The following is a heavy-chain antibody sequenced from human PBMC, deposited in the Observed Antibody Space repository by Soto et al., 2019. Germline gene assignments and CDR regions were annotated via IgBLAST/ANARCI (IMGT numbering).Heavy chain of an antibody. CDR3: SRDVGATGD. V-gene: IGHV1-3*01. J-gene: IGHJ1*01. Sequence: QVQLVQSGAEVKKPGASVKVSCNASGYTFTSYAMHWVGQAPGQRLEWMGWINAGNGNTKYSQKFQGRVTITRDTSASTAYMELSRLRSADTAVYYCSRDVGATGDWGQGTLVNVSS. CDR2: INAGNGNT. D-gene: IGHD1-26*01. CDR1: GYTFTSYA.